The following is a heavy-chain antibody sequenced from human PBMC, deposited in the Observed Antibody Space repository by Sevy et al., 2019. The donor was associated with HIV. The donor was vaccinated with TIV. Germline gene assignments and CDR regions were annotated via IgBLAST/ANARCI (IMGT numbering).Heavy chain of an antibody. CDR2: IRQDGNEI. V-gene: IGHV3-7*03. J-gene: IGHJ6*02. Sequence: GGSLRLSCVGSGFSFSNHWMTWLRQAPGKGLEWVANIRQDGNEIYYVASVKGRFTISRDKSKNTLYLQMKSLRAEDTAGYYCARVGYCRGGTCFSGFYYGMDVWGQGTTVTVSS. D-gene: IGHD2-15*01. CDR3: ARVGYCRGGTCFSGFYYGMDV. CDR1: GFSFSNHW.